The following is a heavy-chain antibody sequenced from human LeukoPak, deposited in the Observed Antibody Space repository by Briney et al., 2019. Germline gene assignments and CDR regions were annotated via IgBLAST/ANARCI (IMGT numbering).Heavy chain of an antibody. CDR2: ISGSGGST. CDR3: ARGGGVPAALEPFFDY. V-gene: IGHV3-23*01. CDR1: GFTFSSYA. J-gene: IGHJ4*02. Sequence: PGGSLRLSCAASGFTFSSYAMSWVRQAPGKGLEWVSAISGSGGSTYYADSVKGRFTISRDNAKNSLYLQMNSLRAEDTAVYYCARGGGVPAALEPFFDYWGQGTLVTVSS. D-gene: IGHD2-2*01.